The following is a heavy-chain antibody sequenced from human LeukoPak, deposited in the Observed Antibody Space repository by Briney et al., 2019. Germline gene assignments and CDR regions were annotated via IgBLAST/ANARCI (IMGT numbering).Heavy chain of an antibody. CDR1: GFTFSSYS. CDR3: ARHSPNEAILWWSIDY. V-gene: IGHV3-21*01. CDR2: ISSSSSYR. J-gene: IGHJ4*02. D-gene: IGHD2-21*01. Sequence: GVSLRLSCTGSGFTFSSYSMNWVRQAPGKGLEWVSSISSSSSYRYYEESVKGRFSISRDNARNSLYLQMNSLRAEDTAVYYCARHSPNEAILWWSIDYWGQGTLVTVSS.